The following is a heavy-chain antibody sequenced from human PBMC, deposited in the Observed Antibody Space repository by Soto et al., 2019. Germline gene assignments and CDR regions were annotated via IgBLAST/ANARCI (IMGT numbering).Heavy chain of an antibody. CDR1: GYSFTSYW. Sequence: ISCKGSGYSFTSYWIGWVRQMPGKGLEWVGIIYPGDSDTRYSPSFQGQVTISADKSISTAYLQWSSLKASDTAMYYCARRYSSSWSTDAFDIWGQGTMVTVSS. D-gene: IGHD6-13*01. CDR2: IYPGDSDT. CDR3: ARRYSSSWSTDAFDI. V-gene: IGHV5-51*01. J-gene: IGHJ3*02.